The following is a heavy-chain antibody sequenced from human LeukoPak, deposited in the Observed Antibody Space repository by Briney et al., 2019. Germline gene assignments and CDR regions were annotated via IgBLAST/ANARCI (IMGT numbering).Heavy chain of an antibody. Sequence: PGGSLRLSCAASGFTFSSYAMHWVRQAPGKGLEWVAVISYDGSNKYYADSVKGRFTISRDNSKNTLYLQMNSLRAEDTAVYYCAREGSYYYGSSGYYHFDYWGQGTLVTVSS. J-gene: IGHJ4*02. CDR1: GFTFSSYA. D-gene: IGHD3-22*01. CDR3: AREGSYYYGSSGYYHFDY. V-gene: IGHV3-30-3*01. CDR2: ISYDGSNK.